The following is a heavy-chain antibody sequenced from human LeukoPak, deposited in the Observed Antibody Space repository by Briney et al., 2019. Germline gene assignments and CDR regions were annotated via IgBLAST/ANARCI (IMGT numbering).Heavy chain of an antibody. Sequence: QSGGSLRLSCAASGFTFSSYAMHWVRQAPGKGLEWVAVISYDGSNKYYADSVKGRFTISRDNSRNTLYLQMNNLRTEDTAVYYCASPYYYDGSSYYHFFDHWGQGTLVTVSS. CDR2: ISYDGSNK. V-gene: IGHV3-30*04. J-gene: IGHJ4*02. CDR3: ASPYYYDGSSYYHFFDH. CDR1: GFTFSSYA. D-gene: IGHD3-22*01.